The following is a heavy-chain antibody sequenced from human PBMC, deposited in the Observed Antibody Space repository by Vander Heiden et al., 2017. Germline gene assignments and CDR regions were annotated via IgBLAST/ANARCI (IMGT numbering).Heavy chain of an antibody. CDR3: ARGRGSEKRFDY. D-gene: IGHD3-10*01. CDR1: VSTFTSYY. CDR2: INPSGGST. V-gene: IGHV1-46*01. J-gene: IGHJ4*01. Sequence: QVQLVQSGAEVKKPGASVKVSCKASVSTFTSYYMDWVRKAPGQGLEWMRIINPSGGSTSYAQKSQGRVTTTRDTSTSTGYMERSSQRSEDKAVYYVARGRGSEKRFDYWGHGTLVTVSS.